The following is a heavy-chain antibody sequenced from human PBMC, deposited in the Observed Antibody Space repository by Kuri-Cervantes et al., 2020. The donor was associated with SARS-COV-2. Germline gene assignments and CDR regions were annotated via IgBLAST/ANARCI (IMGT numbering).Heavy chain of an antibody. D-gene: IGHD6-13*01. CDR2: IYYSGST. V-gene: IGHV4-39*01. Sequence: GSLRLSCAASGFTVSSNYMSWVRQPPGKGLEWIGSIYYSGSTYYNPSLKSRVTISVDTSKNQFSLKLSSVTAADTAVYYCARGIGIAAAGHWGQGTLVTVSS. CDR3: ARGIGIAAAGH. J-gene: IGHJ4*02. CDR1: GFTVSSNY.